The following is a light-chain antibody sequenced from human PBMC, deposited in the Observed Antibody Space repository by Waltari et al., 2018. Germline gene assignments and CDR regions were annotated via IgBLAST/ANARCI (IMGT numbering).Light chain of an antibody. CDR1: QSISSY. Sequence: DIQMTQSPSSLSASVGDSVTITCRASQSISSYLNWYQQKPGKAPKRLIYAASSLQSGVPSRFSVSGSGTDFTLTINSLQPEDFATYYCQQSYSTPWTFGQGTKVEIK. V-gene: IGKV1-39*01. J-gene: IGKJ1*01. CDR2: AAS. CDR3: QQSYSTPWT.